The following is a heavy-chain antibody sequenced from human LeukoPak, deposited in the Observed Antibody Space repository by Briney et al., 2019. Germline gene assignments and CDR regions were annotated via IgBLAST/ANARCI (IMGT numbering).Heavy chain of an antibody. CDR2: TSSSGSII. Sequence: GGSLRLSCAASGFAFSDYYMSWIRQAPGKGLEWVSDTSSSGSIIHYADSVKGRFIISRDNPKNSLYLQMNSLRAEDTAIYYCARALISTGALRDGFDISGQGTMVTVSS. CDR3: ARALISTGALRDGFDI. J-gene: IGHJ3*02. CDR1: GFAFSDYY. D-gene: IGHD2-2*01. V-gene: IGHV3-11*04.